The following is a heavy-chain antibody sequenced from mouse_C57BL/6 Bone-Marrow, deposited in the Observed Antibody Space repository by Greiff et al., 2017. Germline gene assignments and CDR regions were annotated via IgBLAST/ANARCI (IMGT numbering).Heavy chain of an antibody. CDR2: IDPEKGDT. J-gene: IGHJ2*01. V-gene: IGHV14-4*01. Sequence: EVQLQQSGAELVRPGASVKLSCTASGFNIKDDYMHWVKQRPEQGLEWIGWIDPEKGDTEYASKFQGKATITANKSSNTAYLQLSILTSEDTAVFYCTTVVHYWGQGTTLTVSS. CDR3: TTVVHY. D-gene: IGHD1-1*01. CDR1: GFNIKDDY.